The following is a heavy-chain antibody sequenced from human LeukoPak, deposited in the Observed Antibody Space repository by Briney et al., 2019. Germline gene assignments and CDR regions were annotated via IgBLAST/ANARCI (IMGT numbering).Heavy chain of an antibody. J-gene: IGHJ4*02. CDR1: GFTFSSYA. Sequence: GGSLRLSCAASGFTFSSYAMSWVRQAPGKGLEWVPSISGSGGSTYYADSVKGRFTISRDNSKNTLYLQMNGLRADDTAVYYCATSSGGYCSSTSCYAHYWGQGTLVTVSS. CDR3: ATSSGGYCSSTSCYAHY. V-gene: IGHV3-23*01. CDR2: ISGSGGST. D-gene: IGHD2-2*01.